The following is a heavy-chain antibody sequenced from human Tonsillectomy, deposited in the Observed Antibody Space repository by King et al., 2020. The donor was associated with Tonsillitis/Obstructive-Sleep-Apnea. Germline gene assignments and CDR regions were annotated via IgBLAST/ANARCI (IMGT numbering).Heavy chain of an antibody. CDR3: VSSHLTLRY. CDR1: GFTFSSYA. D-gene: IGHD2-2*01. V-gene: IGHV3-64D*06. J-gene: IGHJ4*02. Sequence: DVQLVESGGGLVQPGGSLRLSCSASGFTFSSYAMLWARQAPGKGLECVPAFSSNGGSTYYADSVKGRFTISRDNSKNTLYLQMSSLRAEDTAVYYCVSSHLTLRYWGQGTLVTVSS. CDR2: FSSNGGST.